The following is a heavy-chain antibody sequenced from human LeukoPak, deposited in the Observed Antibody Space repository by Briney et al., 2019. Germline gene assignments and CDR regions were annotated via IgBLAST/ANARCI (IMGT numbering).Heavy chain of an antibody. D-gene: IGHD1-26*01. CDR3: ARMRELLRDWFDP. J-gene: IGHJ5*02. Sequence: GGSLRLSCAASGFTFSDYYMSWIRQAPGKGLEWVSYISSSGSTINYADSVKGRFTISRDNAKNSLYLQMNSLRAEDTAVYYCARMRELLRDWFDPWGQGTLVTVSS. V-gene: IGHV3-11*01. CDR2: ISSSGSTI. CDR1: GFTFSDYY.